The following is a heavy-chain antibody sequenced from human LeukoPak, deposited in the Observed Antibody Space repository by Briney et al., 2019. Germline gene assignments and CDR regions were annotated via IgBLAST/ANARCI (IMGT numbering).Heavy chain of an antibody. CDR1: GGTFSSYA. D-gene: IGHD2-21*02. V-gene: IGHV1-69*13. J-gene: IGHJ3*02. CDR3: ARGALAYCGGDCPFDI. Sequence: ASVKVSCKASGGTFSSYAISWVRQASGQGLEWMGGIIPIFGTANYAQKFQGRVTITADESTSTAYMELSSLRSEDTAVYYCARGALAYCGGDCPFDIWGQGTMVTVSS. CDR2: IIPIFGTA.